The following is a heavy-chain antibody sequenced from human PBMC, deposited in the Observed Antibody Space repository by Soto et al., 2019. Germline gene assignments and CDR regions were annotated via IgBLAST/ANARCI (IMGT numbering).Heavy chain of an antibody. D-gene: IGHD4-17*01. Sequence: SETLSLTCTVSGGSISSGGFYWTWIRQHPGKGLEWIGNIYYSGITYYNPSLKSRVRISVDTSKNQFSLKLTSVTAADTAVYYCARDNYGDTYYFDYWGQGTLVTVSS. V-gene: IGHV4-31*03. CDR1: GGSISSGGFY. CDR2: IYYSGIT. J-gene: IGHJ4*02. CDR3: ARDNYGDTYYFDY.